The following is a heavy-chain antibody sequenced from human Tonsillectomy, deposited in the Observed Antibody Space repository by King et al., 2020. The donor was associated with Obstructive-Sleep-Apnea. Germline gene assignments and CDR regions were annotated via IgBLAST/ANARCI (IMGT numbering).Heavy chain of an antibody. CDR1: GGSISSYY. J-gene: IGHJ4*02. Sequence: QLQESGPGLVKPLETLSLTCTVSGGSISSYYWSWIRQPPGKGLEWIGYLYYSGSPNYNPSLKSRRTISVDPSKNQFSLKLSSLTAADTALYYCARLMNYDILTGYYRPGPYFDYWGQGTLVTVSS. CDR2: LYYSGSP. V-gene: IGHV4-59*08. D-gene: IGHD3-9*01. CDR3: ARLMNYDILTGYYRPGPYFDY.